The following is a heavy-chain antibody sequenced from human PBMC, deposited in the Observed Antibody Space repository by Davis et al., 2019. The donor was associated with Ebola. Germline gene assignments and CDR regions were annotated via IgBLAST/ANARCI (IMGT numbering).Heavy chain of an antibody. CDR1: GYTFTGHY. Sequence: ASVKVSCRASGYTFTGHYLHWVRQAPGQGLEWMGWINPNTGGTNYAQKFQDRVTMTTDTSITTAYMDLRRLRTDDTAVYYCARETSSGWSRPVDNWGQGTLVTVSS. CDR3: ARETSSGWSRPVDN. J-gene: IGHJ4*02. D-gene: IGHD6-19*01. CDR2: INPNTGGT. V-gene: IGHV1-2*02.